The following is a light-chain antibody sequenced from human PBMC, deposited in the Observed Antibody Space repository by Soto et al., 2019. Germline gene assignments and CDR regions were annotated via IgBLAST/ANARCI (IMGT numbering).Light chain of an antibody. CDR3: CSNGGIIL. CDR2: EGT. J-gene: IGLJ2*01. CDR1: SSDVGSYNL. Sequence: QSALTQPASVSGSPGQSITISCTATSSDVGSYNLVSWYQQHPGNAPKLMISEGTKRPSGVSNRFSASSSGNTAHLTISGLQAEDEAYYYCCSNGGIILFGGGTKVTVL. V-gene: IGLV2-23*01.